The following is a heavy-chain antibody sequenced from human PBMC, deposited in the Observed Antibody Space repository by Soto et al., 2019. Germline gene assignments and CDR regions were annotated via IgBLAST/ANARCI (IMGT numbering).Heavy chain of an antibody. Sequence: GGSLRLSCAASGSTFSSYGMHWVRQASGKGLEWVAVISYDGSNKYYADSVKGRFTISRDNSKNTLYLQMNSLRAEDTAVYYCAKDLPFGGFGGMDVWGQGTTVTVSS. V-gene: IGHV3-30*18. CDR1: GSTFSSYG. D-gene: IGHD6-25*01. J-gene: IGHJ6*02. CDR2: ISYDGSNK. CDR3: AKDLPFGGFGGMDV.